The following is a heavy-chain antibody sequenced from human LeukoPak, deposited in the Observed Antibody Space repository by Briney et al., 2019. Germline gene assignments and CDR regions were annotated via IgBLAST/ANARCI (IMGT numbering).Heavy chain of an antibody. Sequence: GRSLRLSCAASGFTVSSNYMSWVRQAPGKGLEWVSIIYSGGSTYYADSVKGRFTISRDNSKNTLYLQMNSLRAEDTAVYYCANRVIHYYYDSSGPIDYWGQGTLVTVSS. CDR1: GFTVSSNY. V-gene: IGHV3-53*01. J-gene: IGHJ4*02. CDR3: ANRVIHYYYDSSGPIDY. CDR2: IYSGGST. D-gene: IGHD3-22*01.